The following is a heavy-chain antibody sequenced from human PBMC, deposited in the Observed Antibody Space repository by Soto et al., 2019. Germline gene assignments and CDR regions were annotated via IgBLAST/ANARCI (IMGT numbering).Heavy chain of an antibody. J-gene: IGHJ6*03. CDR1: AGTFSSYN. V-gene: IGHV1-69*02. Sequence: SSVKVSCKASAGTFSSYNISWVRQAPGQGLEWMGRIIPILGIANYAQKFQSRVTITADKSTSKAYMELSSLRSEDTAVYYCAIYRVGANHEFYMDVWGKGTTVTVSS. CDR2: IIPILGIA. CDR3: AIYRVGANHEFYMDV. D-gene: IGHD2-15*01.